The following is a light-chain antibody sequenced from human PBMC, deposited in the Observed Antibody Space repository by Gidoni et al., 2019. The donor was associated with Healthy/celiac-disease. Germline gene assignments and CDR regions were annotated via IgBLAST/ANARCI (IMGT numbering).Light chain of an antibody. CDR1: QSVLYSSNNKNY. J-gene: IGKJ1*01. V-gene: IGKV4-1*01. CDR2: WAS. CDR3: QQYYSTPPA. Sequence: IVMTQSPDSLAVSLGERATINCKSSQSVLYSSNNKNYLAWYQQKPGQPPKLLIYWASTRESGVPDRFSGSGSGTDFTLTISSLQAEDVAVHYCQQYYSTPPAFGQGTKVEIK.